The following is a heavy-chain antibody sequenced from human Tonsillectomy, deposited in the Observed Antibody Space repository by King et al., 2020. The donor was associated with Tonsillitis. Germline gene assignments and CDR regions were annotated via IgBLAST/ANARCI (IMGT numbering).Heavy chain of an antibody. J-gene: IGHJ4*02. CDR1: EFTFSSYW. CDR3: ARVNYAGLDD. CDR2: IKQDGSDK. Sequence: VQLVESGGGLVQPGGSLRLSCAASEFTFSSYWMSWVRQAPGKGLEWVANIKQDGSDKYYADSLRGRFTISRDNAKNSVYLQMNSLRAEDTAVYYCARVNYAGLDDWGQGTLVTVSS. V-gene: IGHV3-7*04. D-gene: IGHD4-23*01.